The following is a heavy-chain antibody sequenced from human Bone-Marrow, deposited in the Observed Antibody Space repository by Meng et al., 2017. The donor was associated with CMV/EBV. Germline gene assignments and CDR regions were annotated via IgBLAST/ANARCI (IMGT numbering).Heavy chain of an antibody. CDR2: IRYDGSNK. CDR3: AKDLVVVTPGYFDY. J-gene: IGHJ4*02. Sequence: GESLKISCAASGFTFSSYGMHWVRQAPGKGLEWVAFIRYDGSNKYYADSVKGRFTISRDNSKNTLYLQMNSLRAEDKAVYYCAKDLVVVTPGYFDYWGQGTLVTVSS. V-gene: IGHV3-30*02. D-gene: IGHD3-22*01. CDR1: GFTFSSYG.